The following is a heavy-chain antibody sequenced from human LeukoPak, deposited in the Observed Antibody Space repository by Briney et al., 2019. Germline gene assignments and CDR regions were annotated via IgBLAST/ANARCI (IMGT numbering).Heavy chain of an antibody. CDR2: TYRGSS. Sequence: SQTLSLTCAVSGDSVSGNIVAWNWIRQSPSRGLEWLGRTYRGSSYYAPSMKSRISISPDTSKDQFSLHLNSVTPEDTAVYFCVRGQYSAFDIWGQGTLVTVSS. J-gene: IGHJ3*02. CDR1: GDSVSGNIVA. V-gene: IGHV6-1*01. D-gene: IGHD2-21*01. CDR3: VRGQYSAFDI.